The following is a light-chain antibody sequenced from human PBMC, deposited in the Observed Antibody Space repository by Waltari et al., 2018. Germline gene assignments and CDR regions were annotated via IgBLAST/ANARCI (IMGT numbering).Light chain of an antibody. CDR1: QSVRNN. J-gene: IGKJ2*01. CDR3: QQYNEWPYT. CDR2: GAS. Sequence: ETVIIHSPATLSVSPGERVPFYRSASQSVRNNATWYHQTFGQAPRLLIYGASSRSTGVPPRFGGSWSGTEFTLTITSLQSEDFAVYYCQQYNEWPYTFGQGTKLEI. V-gene: IGKV3-15*01.